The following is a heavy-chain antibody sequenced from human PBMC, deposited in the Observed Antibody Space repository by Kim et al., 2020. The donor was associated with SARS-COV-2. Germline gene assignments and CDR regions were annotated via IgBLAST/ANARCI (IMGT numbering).Heavy chain of an antibody. Sequence: GRFTISRDNSKTTLYLQMNSLRAEDTAVYYCAKAVTDYYDSSGYYGGLDYWGQGTLVTVSS. D-gene: IGHD3-22*01. J-gene: IGHJ4*02. V-gene: IGHV3-23*01. CDR3: AKAVTDYYDSSGYYGGLDY.